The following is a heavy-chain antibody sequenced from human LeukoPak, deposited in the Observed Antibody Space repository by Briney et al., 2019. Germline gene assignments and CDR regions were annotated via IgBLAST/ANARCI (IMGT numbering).Heavy chain of an antibody. D-gene: IGHD6-13*01. V-gene: IGHV3-21*01. Sequence: GGSLRLSCAASGFTFSSYSMNWVRQAPGKGLEWVSSISSSSSYIYYADSVKGRFTISRDNAKNSLYLQMTSLRAEDTAVYYCAREDEVAAAGPSAFDIWGQGTMVTVSS. CDR3: AREDEVAAAGPSAFDI. J-gene: IGHJ3*02. CDR2: ISSSSSYI. CDR1: GFTFSSYS.